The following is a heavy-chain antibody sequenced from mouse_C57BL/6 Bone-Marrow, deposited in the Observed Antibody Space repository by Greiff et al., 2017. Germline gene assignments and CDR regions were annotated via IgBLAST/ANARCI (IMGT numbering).Heavy chain of an antibody. CDR2: ISSGGSYT. Sequence: EVKLVESGGDLVKPGGSLKLSCAASGFTFSSYGMSWVRQTPDKRLAWVATISSGGSYTYYPDSVKGRFTISRDNAKNTLYLQMSSLKSEDTAMYYCARLGGYYVAWFAYWGQGTLVTVSA. D-gene: IGHD2-3*01. J-gene: IGHJ3*01. CDR3: ARLGGYYVAWFAY. V-gene: IGHV5-6*01. CDR1: GFTFSSYG.